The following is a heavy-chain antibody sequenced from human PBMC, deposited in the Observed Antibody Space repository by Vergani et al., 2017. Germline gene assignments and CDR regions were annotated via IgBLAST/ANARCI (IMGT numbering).Heavy chain of an antibody. CDR3: ARHLGGYIAVAYFDY. Sequence: QVQLQESGPGLVKPSETLSLTCTVSGGSISSSSYYWGWIRQPPGKGLEWIGSIYYSGSTYYNPSLKSRVTISVDTSKNQFSLKLSSVTAADTAVYYCARHLGGYIAVAYFDYWGQGTLVTVSS. CDR2: IYYSGST. CDR1: GGSISSSSYY. J-gene: IGHJ4*02. V-gene: IGHV4-39*01. D-gene: IGHD6-19*01.